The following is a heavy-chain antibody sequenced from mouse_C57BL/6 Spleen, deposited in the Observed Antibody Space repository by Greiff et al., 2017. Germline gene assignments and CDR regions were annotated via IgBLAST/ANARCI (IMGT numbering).Heavy chain of an antibody. J-gene: IGHJ1*03. Sequence: QVQLQQPGTELVKPGASVKLSCKASGYTFTSYWMHWVKQRPGQGLEWIGNISPSNGGTNYNEKFKSKATLTVDKSSSTAYLQLSSLTSEDSAVYYCARGYYGRSYGYFEDWGTGTTVTVSS. CDR3: ARGYYGRSYGYFED. CDR2: ISPSNGGT. D-gene: IGHD1-1*01. CDR1: GYTFTSYW. V-gene: IGHV1-53*01.